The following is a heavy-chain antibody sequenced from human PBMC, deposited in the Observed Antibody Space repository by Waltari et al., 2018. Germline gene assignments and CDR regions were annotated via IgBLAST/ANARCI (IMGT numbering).Heavy chain of an antibody. D-gene: IGHD4-17*01. CDR2: IRYDGSNK. CDR1: GFTFSSYG. J-gene: IGHJ4*02. CDR3: AKDIGYGDYGGYFDY. Sequence: QVQLVESGGGVVQPGGSLRLSCAASGFTFSSYGMHWVRQAPGKGLAWVAFIRYDGSNKYYADSVNGRFTISRDNSKNTLYLQMNSLRAEDTAVYYCAKDIGYGDYGGYFDYWGQGTLVTVSS. V-gene: IGHV3-30*02.